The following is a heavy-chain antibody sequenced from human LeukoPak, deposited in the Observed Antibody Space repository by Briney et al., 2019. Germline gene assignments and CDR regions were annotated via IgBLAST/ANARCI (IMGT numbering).Heavy chain of an antibody. D-gene: IGHD1-1*01. Sequence: SETLSLTCTVSGGPITSNFWSWIRQPPGKGLEWIGYPYSTVNTKYNPSLKSRATISGDTSKNQFSLKLNSLSAADTAVYYCARAKPDWNPPDYWGQGILVTVSS. J-gene: IGHJ4*02. V-gene: IGHV4-4*08. CDR3: ARAKPDWNPPDY. CDR2: PYSTVNT. CDR1: GGPITSNF.